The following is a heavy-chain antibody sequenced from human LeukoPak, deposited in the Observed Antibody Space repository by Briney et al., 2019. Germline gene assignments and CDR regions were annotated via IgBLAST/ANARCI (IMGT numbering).Heavy chain of an antibody. J-gene: IGHJ4*02. CDR1: GYTFTGYY. D-gene: IGHD3-10*01. CDR3: ARSGEGVLWFGEQYYFDY. V-gene: IGHV1-2*02. CDR2: INPNSGGT. Sequence: GASVKVSCKASGYTFTGYYMHWVRQAPGQGLEWMGWINPNSGGTNYAQKFQGRVTMTRDTSISTAYMELSRLRSDDTAVYYCARSGEGVLWFGEQYYFDYWGQGPLVTVSS.